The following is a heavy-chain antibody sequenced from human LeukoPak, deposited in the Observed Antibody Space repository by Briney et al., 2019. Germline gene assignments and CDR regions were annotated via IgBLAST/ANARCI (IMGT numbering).Heavy chain of an antibody. CDR1: GLTFSSYD. D-gene: IGHD3-16*01. V-gene: IGHV3-13*01. J-gene: IGHJ5*02. Sequence: GGSLRLSCAASGLTFSSYDMHWVRQATGKGLEWVPAIGTAGDTYYPGSVKGRFTISRENAKNSLYLQMNSLRAGDTAAYYCARGEGGWFDPWGQGTLVTVSS. CDR3: ARGEGGWFDP. CDR2: IGTAGDT.